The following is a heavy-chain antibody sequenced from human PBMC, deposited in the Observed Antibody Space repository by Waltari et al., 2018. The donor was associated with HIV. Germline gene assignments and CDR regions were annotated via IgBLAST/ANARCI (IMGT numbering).Heavy chain of an antibody. V-gene: IGHV1-2*02. CDR3: AMSKTNIDFDF. CDR1: TVHY. J-gene: IGHJ4*02. D-gene: IGHD2-8*01. Sequence: QVPLVQSGAEVENPGASVKVYCHAFTVHYIHWVRQAPGQGLEWVGWIDPRNGDTNYAQKFQGRVTMTRDTSINTVYMELGSLRSDDTAVYYCAMSKTNIDFDFWGQGSLVTVSS. CDR2: IDPRNGDT.